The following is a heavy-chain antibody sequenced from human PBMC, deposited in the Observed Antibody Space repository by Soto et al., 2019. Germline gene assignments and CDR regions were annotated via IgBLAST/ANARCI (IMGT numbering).Heavy chain of an antibody. Sequence: QVELVQSGAEVKKPGASVKVSCQASEDTFTHYDINWVRQATGQGLEGMGWMNPNTGNIDNAHKLQGRVTMTRDTSARTVYMELSSLRSDDTAIYYCVRRVASGHRSWFDPWGQGTLVTVSS. CDR1: EDTFTHYD. CDR2: MNPNTGNI. J-gene: IGHJ5*02. V-gene: IGHV1-8*01. D-gene: IGHD2-21*01. CDR3: VRRVASGHRSWFDP.